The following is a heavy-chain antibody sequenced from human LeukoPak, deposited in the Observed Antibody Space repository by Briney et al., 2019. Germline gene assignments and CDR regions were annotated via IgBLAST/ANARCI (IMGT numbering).Heavy chain of an antibody. CDR1: GGSVSSGSYY. CDR2: IYYSGST. D-gene: IGHD2-2*01. CDR3: ARAEGPYCSSTSCYSKFDY. Sequence: SETLSLTCTVSGGSVSSGSYYWSWIRQPPGKGLEWIGYIYYSGSTNYNPSLKSRVTISVDTSKNQFSLKLSSVTAADKAVYYCARAEGPYCSSTSCYSKFDYWGQGTLVTVSS. J-gene: IGHJ4*02. V-gene: IGHV4-61*01.